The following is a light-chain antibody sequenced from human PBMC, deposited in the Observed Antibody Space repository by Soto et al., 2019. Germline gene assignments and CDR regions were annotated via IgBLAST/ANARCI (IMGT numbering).Light chain of an antibody. J-gene: IGKJ4*01. V-gene: IGKV4-1*01. CDR3: QQYYRTPLT. CDR2: WAS. Sequence: DIVMTQSPNSLAVSLGERATLNCKSSQSVLYTSNNKNYFAWYQQKPRQPPKLLIYWASTRESGVPDRISGSGSGTDFTLTISSLQAEDVAVYYCQQYYRTPLTFGGGTKVEIK. CDR1: QSVLYTSNNKNY.